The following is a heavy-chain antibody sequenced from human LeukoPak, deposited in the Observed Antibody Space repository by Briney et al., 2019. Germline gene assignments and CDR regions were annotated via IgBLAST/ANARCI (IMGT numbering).Heavy chain of an antibody. Sequence: ASVKVSCKASGYTFTSYGISWVRQAPGQGLEWMGWISAYNGNTNYAQKLQGRVTMTTDTSTSTAHMELRSLRSDDTAVYYCARVALAAAGPTDYNWFDPWGQGTLVTVSS. V-gene: IGHV1-18*01. J-gene: IGHJ5*02. D-gene: IGHD6-13*01. CDR1: GYTFTSYG. CDR3: ARVALAAAGPTDYNWFDP. CDR2: ISAYNGNT.